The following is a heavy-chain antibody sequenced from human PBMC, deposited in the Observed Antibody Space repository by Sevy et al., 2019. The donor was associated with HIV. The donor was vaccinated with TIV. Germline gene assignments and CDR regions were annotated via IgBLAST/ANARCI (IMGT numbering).Heavy chain of an antibody. D-gene: IGHD6-19*01. J-gene: IGHJ4*02. CDR2: ISVSGRL. CDR3: AKDGYSSGLLYYFDH. CDR1: GFKFDNYA. Sequence: GGSLRLSCAASGFKFDNYAMAWVRQAPGQGLVWVSAISVSGRLYYADSLKGRFTISRYSSKKMIYLHLNSLRADDTATYYCAKDGYSSGLLYYFDHWGQGTLVTVSS. V-gene: IGHV3-23*01.